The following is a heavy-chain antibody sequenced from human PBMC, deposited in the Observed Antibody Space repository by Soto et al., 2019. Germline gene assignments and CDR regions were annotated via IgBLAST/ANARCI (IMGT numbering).Heavy chain of an antibody. D-gene: IGHD6-6*01. CDR2: IIPIFGTA. J-gene: IGHJ6*02. Sequence: SAEVSFNASSGTFSSYAISWVRQDPGQGLEWMGGIIPIFGTANYAQNFQGRVTITADESTSTAYMELSSLRSEDTAVYYCARFVAARPHYYYGMDVWGQGTTVTVSS. CDR1: SGTFSSYA. CDR3: ARFVAARPHYYYGMDV. V-gene: IGHV1-69*13.